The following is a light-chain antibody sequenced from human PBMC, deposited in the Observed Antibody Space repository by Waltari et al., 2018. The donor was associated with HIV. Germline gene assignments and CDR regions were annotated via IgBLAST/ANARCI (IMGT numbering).Light chain of an antibody. CDR2: WAS. J-gene: IGKJ1*01. CDR1: HSVFYTPNAKNY. CDR3: QQYYSPPPT. V-gene: IGKV4-1*01. Sequence: DVVMTQSPDALAASLGERATINCKATHSVFYTPNAKNYIAWYQQRPGQAPKFLIYWASTREFGVSARFSGSGSGTNFTLTITSLQAEDVAVYYCQQYYSPPPTFGQGTKVEIK.